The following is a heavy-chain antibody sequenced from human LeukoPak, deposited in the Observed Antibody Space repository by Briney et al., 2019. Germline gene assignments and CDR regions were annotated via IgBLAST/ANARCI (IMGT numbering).Heavy chain of an antibody. J-gene: IGHJ4*02. D-gene: IGHD3-16*02. Sequence: SETLSLTCAVYGGSFSGYYWSWIRQPPGKGLEWIGEINHSGSTNYNPSLKSRVTISIDTSKNQFSLKLSSVTAADTAVYYCARGYDYVRGSYPKAYYGNWGQGTLVTVSS. CDR3: ARGYDYVRGSYPKAYYGN. CDR2: INHSGST. V-gene: IGHV4-34*01. CDR1: GGSFSGYY.